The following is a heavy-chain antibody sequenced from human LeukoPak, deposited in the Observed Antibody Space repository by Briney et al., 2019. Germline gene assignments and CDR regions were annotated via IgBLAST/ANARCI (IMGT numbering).Heavy chain of an antibody. D-gene: IGHD6-13*01. Sequence: GGSLRLSCAASGFTFSSYAMHWVRQAPGKGLEGVAVISYDGSNKYYADSVKGRFTISRDNSKNTMYLQMNSLRAEDTAVYYCARDQAAAGTGYFDYWGQGTLVTVSS. V-gene: IGHV3-30*04. CDR3: ARDQAAAGTGYFDY. J-gene: IGHJ4*02. CDR1: GFTFSSYA. CDR2: ISYDGSNK.